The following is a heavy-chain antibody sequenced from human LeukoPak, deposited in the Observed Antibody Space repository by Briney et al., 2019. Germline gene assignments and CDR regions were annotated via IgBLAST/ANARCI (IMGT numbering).Heavy chain of an antibody. CDR1: GYTFTSYA. J-gene: IGHJ4*02. D-gene: IGHD5-12*01. CDR2: INAGNGNA. CDR3: ARRIGDSGYDC. V-gene: IGHV1-3*01. Sequence: ASVKVSCKASGYTFTSYAMHWVRQAPGQRLEWMGWINAGNGNAKYSQKFQGRVTITRDTSASTAYMELSSLRSEDTAVYYRARRIGDSGYDCWGQGTLVPVSS.